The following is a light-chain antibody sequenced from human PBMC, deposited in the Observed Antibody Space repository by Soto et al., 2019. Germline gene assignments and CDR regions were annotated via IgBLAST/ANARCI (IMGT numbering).Light chain of an antibody. V-gene: IGKV1-39*01. J-gene: IGKJ4*01. CDR3: QQSFSPLLT. Sequence: EMQMTQYPATLSSSVGYRFTITCLASQTLSNYLTWFQQKPGKAPKVLIYGSSTLQSGVPSRFSGSGSGAEFTLTISSLQPDDSATYYCQQSFSPLLTFGGGTKVDIK. CDR2: GSS. CDR1: QTLSNY.